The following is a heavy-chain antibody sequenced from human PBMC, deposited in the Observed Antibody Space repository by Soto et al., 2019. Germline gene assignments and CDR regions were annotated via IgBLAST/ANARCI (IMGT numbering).Heavy chain of an antibody. D-gene: IGHD6-6*01. CDR3: ARRSTRGSIAAGPFVLDY. CDR2: RYYGGGT. CDR1: RGSISSSSHY. V-gene: IGHV4-39*07. Sequence: SETLSLTCTVSRGSISSSSHYWGWIRQPPGKGLEWIGSRYYGGGTNYNPSLKGRVTISVDTSKNQFSLKLSSVTAADTAVYYCARRSTRGSIAAGPFVLDYWGQGTLVNVSS. J-gene: IGHJ4*02.